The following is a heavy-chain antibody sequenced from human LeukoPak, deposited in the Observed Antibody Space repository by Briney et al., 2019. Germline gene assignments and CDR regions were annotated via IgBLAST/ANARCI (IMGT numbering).Heavy chain of an antibody. CDR2: IYYSGST. CDR3: ARQKEWLRLVYFDY. CDR1: GGSISSSSYY. D-gene: IGHD5-12*01. Sequence: SETLSLTCTVSGGSISSSSYYWGWIRQPPGKGLEWSGSIYYSGSTYYNPSLKSRVTISVDTSKNQFSLKLSSVTAADTAVYYCARQKEWLRLVYFDYWGQGTLVTVSS. J-gene: IGHJ4*02. V-gene: IGHV4-39*01.